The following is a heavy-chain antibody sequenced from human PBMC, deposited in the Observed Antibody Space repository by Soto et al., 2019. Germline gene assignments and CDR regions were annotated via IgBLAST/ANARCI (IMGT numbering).Heavy chain of an antibody. Sequence: QVQLVQSGAEVKKPGASVKVSCKASGYTFTSYYMHWVRQAPGQGLEWMGIINPSGGSTSYAQKFQGRVTMTRDTSTSTVYMELSSLRSEDTAVYYCASSPYCSGGSCYVWEDWGQGTLVTVSS. CDR2: INPSGGST. V-gene: IGHV1-46*01. CDR3: ASSPYCSGGSCYVWED. J-gene: IGHJ4*02. CDR1: GYTFTSYY. D-gene: IGHD2-15*01.